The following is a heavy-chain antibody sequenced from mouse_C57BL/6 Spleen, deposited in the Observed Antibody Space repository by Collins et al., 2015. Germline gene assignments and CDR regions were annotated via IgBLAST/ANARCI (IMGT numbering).Heavy chain of an antibody. CDR3: ARPTDGHYDY. Sequence: DVQLQESGPGLVKPSQSLSLTCTVTGYSITSDYAWNWIRQFPGNKLEWMGYISYSGSTSYNPSLKSRISITRDTSKNQFFLQLNSVTTEDTATYYCARPTDGHYDYWGQGTTLTVSS. D-gene: IGHD2-3*01. J-gene: IGHJ2*01. V-gene: IGHV3-2*02. CDR1: GYSITSDYA. CDR2: ISYSGST.